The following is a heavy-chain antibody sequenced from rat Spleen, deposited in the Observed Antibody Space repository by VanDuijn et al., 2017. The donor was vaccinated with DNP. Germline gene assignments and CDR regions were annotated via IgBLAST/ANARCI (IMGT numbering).Heavy chain of an antibody. CDR2: IWNTGGK. D-gene: IGHD1-12*01. Sequence: QVQLKESGPGLVQPSQTLSLTCTVAGFSLTSYNVHWVRQPPGKGLEWMGVIWNTGGKRYNSALKSRLSISKDTSKSQVFLEMNSLQTEDTDTYFCARGGYYDDAMDAWGQGTSVTVSS. J-gene: IGHJ4*01. V-gene: IGHV2-41*01. CDR1: GFSLTSYN. CDR3: ARGGYYDDAMDA.